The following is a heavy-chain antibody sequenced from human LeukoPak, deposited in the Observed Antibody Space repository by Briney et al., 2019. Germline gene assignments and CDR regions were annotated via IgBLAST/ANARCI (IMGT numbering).Heavy chain of an antibody. D-gene: IGHD6-19*01. CDR1: GYTFTGYY. J-gene: IGHJ4*02. Sequence: ASVTVSCQASGYTFTGYYMHWVRQAPGQGLEWMGWINPNSGGTNYQGRVTMTRDTSISTAYMELSRLRSDDTAVYYCARDRTRTGYSSGWYHDYWGQGTLVTVSS. CDR3: ARDRTRTGYSSGWYHDY. V-gene: IGHV1-2*02. CDR2: INPNSGGT.